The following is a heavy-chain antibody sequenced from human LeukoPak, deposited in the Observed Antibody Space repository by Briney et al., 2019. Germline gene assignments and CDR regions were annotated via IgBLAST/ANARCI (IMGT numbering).Heavy chain of an antibody. CDR3: AGHIVVVTPYFDY. J-gene: IGHJ4*02. CDR1: GGSFSGYY. CDR2: INHSGST. V-gene: IGHV4-34*01. D-gene: IGHD2-21*02. Sequence: PSETLSLTCAVYGGSFSGYYWSWIRQPPGKGLEWIGEINHSGSTNHNPSLKSRVTISVDTSKNQFSLKLSSVTAADTAVYYCAGHIVVVTPYFDYWGQGTLVTVSS.